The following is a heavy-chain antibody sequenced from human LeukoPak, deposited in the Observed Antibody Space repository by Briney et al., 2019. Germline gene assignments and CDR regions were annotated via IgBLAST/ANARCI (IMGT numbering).Heavy chain of an antibody. CDR3: ARGVAVATWFDP. J-gene: IGHJ5*02. CDR1: GASISSYY. D-gene: IGHD6-19*01. CDR2: VYYSGTT. Sequence: PSETLSLTCTVSGASISSYYWNWIRQPPGKGLEWIGYVYYSGTTNYNPSPKSRVSMSVDTSKSQFSLKLTSVTAADTAVYYCARGVAVATWFDPWGQGTLVTVST. V-gene: IGHV4-59*01.